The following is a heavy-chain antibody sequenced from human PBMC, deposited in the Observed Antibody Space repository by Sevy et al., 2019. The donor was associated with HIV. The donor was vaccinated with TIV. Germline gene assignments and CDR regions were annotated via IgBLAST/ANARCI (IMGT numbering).Heavy chain of an antibody. CDR1: GFTFSSYA. Sequence: GGSLRLSCAASGFTFSSYAMHWVRQAPGKGLEWVAVISYDGSNKYYADSVKGRFTISRDNSKNTLYLQMNSLRAEDTAVYYCSRESNYYDGSGSMGAVFDIWGQGTMVTVSS. V-gene: IGHV3-30-3*01. CDR3: SRESNYYDGSGSMGAVFDI. CDR2: ISYDGSNK. D-gene: IGHD3-22*01. J-gene: IGHJ3*02.